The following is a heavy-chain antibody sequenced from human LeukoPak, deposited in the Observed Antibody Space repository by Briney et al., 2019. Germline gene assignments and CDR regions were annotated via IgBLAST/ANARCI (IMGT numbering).Heavy chain of an antibody. CDR1: GFTFSDYY. CDR2: ISSSGSTI. CDR3: ARVPGTTYYYYYMDV. V-gene: IGHV3-11*04. D-gene: IGHD1-1*01. J-gene: IGHJ6*03. Sequence: GGSLRLSCVASGFTFSDYYMSWIRQAPGKGLEWVSYISSSGSTIYYADSVKGRFTISRDNAKNSLYLQMNSLRAEDTAVYYCARVPGTTYYYYYMDVWGKGSTVTVSS.